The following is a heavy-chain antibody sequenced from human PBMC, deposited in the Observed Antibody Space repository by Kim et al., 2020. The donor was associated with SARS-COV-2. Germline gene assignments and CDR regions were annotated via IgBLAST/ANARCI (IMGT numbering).Heavy chain of an antibody. J-gene: IGHJ1*01. V-gene: IGHV3-15*01. CDR1: GFTFSNAW. CDR3: TTDILFFRSSSWYPLYFQH. Sequence: GGSLRLSCAASGFTFSNAWMSWVRQAPGKGLEWVGRIKSKTDGGTTDYAAPVKGRFTISRDDSKNTLYLQMNSLKTEDTAVYYCTTDILFFRSSSWYPLYFQHWGQGTLVTVSS. CDR2: IKSKTDGGTT. D-gene: IGHD6-13*01.